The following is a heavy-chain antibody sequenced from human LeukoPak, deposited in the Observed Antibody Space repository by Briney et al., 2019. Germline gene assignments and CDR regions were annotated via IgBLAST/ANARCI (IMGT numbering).Heavy chain of an antibody. CDR2: MYSGGST. CDR3: ARDRSWGSQCYFDY. J-gene: IGHJ4*02. V-gene: IGHV3-53*01. CDR1: GFTVSSNY. D-gene: IGHD7-27*01. Sequence: GGSLRLSCAASGFTVSSNYMSWVHQAPRQGLEWVSVMYSGGSTYHADSVKGRFAISRDNSKNTLYLQMNSPRAEDTAVYYCARDRSWGSQCYFDYWGQGTLVTVSS.